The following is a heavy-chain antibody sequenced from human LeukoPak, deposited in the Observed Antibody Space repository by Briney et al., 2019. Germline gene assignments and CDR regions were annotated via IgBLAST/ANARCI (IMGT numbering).Heavy chain of an antibody. D-gene: IGHD6-19*01. J-gene: IGHJ4*02. CDR1: GLTFSSHW. Sequence: GGSLRLSCAASGLTFSSHWMHWVRQAPGTGLVWVSRITNDGSSTTYADSVKGRFTISRDNAKNMLYLQVNSLRAEDTAVYYCAKGGIAVAGQRVYYFDYWGQGTLVTVSS. CDR3: AKGGIAVAGQRVYYFDY. CDR2: ITNDGSST. V-gene: IGHV3-74*01.